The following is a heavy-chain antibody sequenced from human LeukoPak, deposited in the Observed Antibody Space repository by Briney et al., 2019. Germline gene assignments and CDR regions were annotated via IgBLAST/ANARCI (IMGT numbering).Heavy chain of an antibody. D-gene: IGHD6-13*01. CDR3: ARDPVGRAAAGQKIDY. J-gene: IGHJ4*02. Sequence: GGSLRLSCAASGFTFSSYSMNWVRQAPGKGLEWVSSISSSSSYIYYADSVKGRFTISRDNAKNSLYLQMNSLRAEETAVYYCARDPVGRAAAGQKIDYWGQGTMVSV. CDR1: GFTFSSYS. CDR2: ISSSSSYI. V-gene: IGHV3-21*01.